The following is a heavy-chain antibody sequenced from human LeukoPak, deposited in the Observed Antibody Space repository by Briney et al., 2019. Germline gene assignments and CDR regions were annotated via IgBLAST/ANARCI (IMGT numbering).Heavy chain of an antibody. Sequence: GGSLRLSCAASGFTFSSYSMNWVRQAPGKGLEWVSSISSSSSYIYYADSVKGRFTISRDNAKNSLYLQMNSLRAEDTAVYYCAKDPPHSDRSIYSDNSWGQGTLVTVSS. CDR2: ISSSSSYI. D-gene: IGHD3-22*01. J-gene: IGHJ4*02. V-gene: IGHV3-21*04. CDR1: GFTFSSYS. CDR3: AKDPPHSDRSIYSDNS.